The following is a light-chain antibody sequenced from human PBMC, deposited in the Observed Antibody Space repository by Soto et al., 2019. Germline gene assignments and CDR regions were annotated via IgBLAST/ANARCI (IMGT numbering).Light chain of an antibody. CDR1: SSNIGSNY. Sequence: QSVLTQPPSASGTPGQRVTISCSGSSSNIGSNYVFWYQQLPGTAPKLLMYRNDQRPSGVPDRFSGSKSGTSASLAISGLRSEEEAYYYCAAWDDSLSAVVFGGGTKLTVL. V-gene: IGLV1-47*01. CDR2: RND. J-gene: IGLJ2*01. CDR3: AAWDDSLSAVV.